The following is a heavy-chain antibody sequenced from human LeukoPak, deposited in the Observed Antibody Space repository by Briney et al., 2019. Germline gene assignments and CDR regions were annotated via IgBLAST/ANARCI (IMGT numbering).Heavy chain of an antibody. D-gene: IGHD3-3*01. V-gene: IGHV3-30-3*01. J-gene: IGHJ4*02. CDR3: ARDFGSTTWSGFDS. CDR2: ISYDGSNK. Sequence: GGSLRLSCAASGFTFSSYAMHWVRQAPGKGLEWVAVISYDGSNKYYADSVKGRFTISRDNAKNSLYLQMNSLRAEDTAVYYYARDFGSTTWSGFDSWGQGTLVTVSS. CDR1: GFTFSSYA.